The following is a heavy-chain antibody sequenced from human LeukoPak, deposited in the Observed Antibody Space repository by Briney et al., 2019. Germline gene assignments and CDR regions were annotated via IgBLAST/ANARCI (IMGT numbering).Heavy chain of an antibody. D-gene: IGHD3-3*01. CDR3: ARVYDFWSGYHYYYYYYMDV. CDR2: INPNSGGT. Sequence: ASVKVSCKASGYTFTSYGISWVRQAPGQGLEWIGWINPNSGGTNYAQKFQGRVTMNSDTSISTAYMELSRLRSDDTAVYYCARVYDFWSGYHYYYYYYMDVWGKGTTVTVSS. V-gene: IGHV1-2*02. J-gene: IGHJ6*03. CDR1: GYTFTSYG.